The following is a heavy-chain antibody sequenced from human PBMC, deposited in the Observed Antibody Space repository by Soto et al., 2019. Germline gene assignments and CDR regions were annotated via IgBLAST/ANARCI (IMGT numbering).Heavy chain of an antibody. J-gene: IGHJ4*02. Sequence: EVQLLESGGGLGQPGGSLRLSCAASGFTFSSYAMSWVRQAPGKGLEWVSAISGSGGSTYYADSVKGRFTISRDNSKNTLYLQMNSLRAEDTAVYYCAKDRGSGWYGGLEGDWGQGTLVTVSS. CDR1: GFTFSSYA. V-gene: IGHV3-23*01. CDR3: AKDRGSGWYGGLEGD. CDR2: ISGSGGST. D-gene: IGHD6-19*01.